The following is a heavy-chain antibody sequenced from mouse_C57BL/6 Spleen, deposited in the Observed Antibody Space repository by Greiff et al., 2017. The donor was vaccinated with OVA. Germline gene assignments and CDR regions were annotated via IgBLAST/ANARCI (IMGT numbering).Heavy chain of an antibody. CDR2: RSYDGSN. J-gene: IGHJ1*03. CDR3: ARGYAIYDGYYEGYFDV. D-gene: IGHD2-3*01. Sequence: EVKLMESGPGLVKPSQSLSFTCSVTGYSITSGYYWYWIRQFPGNQLEWMGYRSYDGSNNYNPSLKNLISITRDTSENQFFLKLNSVTTEDTATYYCARGYAIYDGYYEGYFDVWGTGTTVTVSS. CDR1: GYSITSGYY. V-gene: IGHV3-6*01.